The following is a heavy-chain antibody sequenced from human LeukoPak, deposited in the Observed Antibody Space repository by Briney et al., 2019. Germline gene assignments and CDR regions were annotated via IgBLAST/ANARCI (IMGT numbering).Heavy chain of an antibody. Sequence: PGRSLRLSCVATGFTFRNFGMHWVRQAPGKGLEWVALIWNDGSNKGYADSVKGRFSVSRDNSKSTVYLQMNTLGAEDTAVYYCARDLSLGSGYPVDHWGQGTLVTVSS. J-gene: IGHJ4*02. V-gene: IGHV3-33*01. CDR1: GFTFRNFG. CDR2: IWNDGSNK. D-gene: IGHD3-22*01. CDR3: ARDLSLGSGYPVDH.